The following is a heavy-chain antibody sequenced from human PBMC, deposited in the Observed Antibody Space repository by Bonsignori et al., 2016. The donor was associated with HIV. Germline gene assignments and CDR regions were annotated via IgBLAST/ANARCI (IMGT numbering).Heavy chain of an antibody. D-gene: IGHD6-19*01. Sequence: QLQLQESGPGLVKPSETLSLNCDVSGGSISISNHYWGWIRQSPGKGLEWIGSFYYTGNTYYNPSLKSRVTISVDTSKDQFLPADDFCRPPRTRSVYYCVRDGQQWRGYGVFDS. CDR2: FYYTGNT. V-gene: IGHV4-39*07. J-gene: IGHJ5*01. CDR1: GGSISISNHY. CDR3: VRDGQQWRGYGVFDS.